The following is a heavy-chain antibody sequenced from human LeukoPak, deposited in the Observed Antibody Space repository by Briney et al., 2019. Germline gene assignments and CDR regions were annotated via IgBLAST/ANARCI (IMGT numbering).Heavy chain of an antibody. CDR1: GFTFSSYS. J-gene: IGHJ5*02. CDR3: ARDYVWGSYRPTPADP. Sequence: PGGSLRPSCAASGFTFSSYSMNWVRQAPGKGLEWVSSISSSSSYIYYADSVKGRFTISRDNAKNSLYLQMNSLRAEDTAVYYCARDYVWGSYRPTPADPWGQGTLVTVSS. D-gene: IGHD3-16*02. CDR2: ISSSSSYI. V-gene: IGHV3-21*01.